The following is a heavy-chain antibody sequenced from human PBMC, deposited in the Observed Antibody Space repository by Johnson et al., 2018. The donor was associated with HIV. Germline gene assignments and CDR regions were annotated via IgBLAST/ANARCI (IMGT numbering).Heavy chain of an antibody. CDR1: GFTFSSYG. Sequence: QVQLVESGGGVVQPGGSLRLSCAASGFTFSSYGMHWVRQAPGKGLQWVAVISYDGSNKYYADSVKGRFTISRDNSKNTLYLQMNSLRAEDTAVYSCARGGRDHYGGNFGAFDIWGQGTMVTVSS. V-gene: IGHV3-30*19. CDR2: ISYDGSNK. CDR3: ARGGRDHYGGNFGAFDI. J-gene: IGHJ3*02. D-gene: IGHD4-23*01.